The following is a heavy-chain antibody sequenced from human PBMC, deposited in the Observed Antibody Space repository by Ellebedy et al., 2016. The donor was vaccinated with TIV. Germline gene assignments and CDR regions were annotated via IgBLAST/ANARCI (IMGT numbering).Heavy chain of an antibody. V-gene: IGHV4-39*01. CDR1: GGPISGTYTSYY. D-gene: IGHD3-10*01. CDR2: IYDSGRT. J-gene: IGHJ6*02. CDR3: ARVWFGDLLSPEGDV. Sequence: SETLSLTXNVSGGPISGTYTSYYWGWLRQPPGKGLEWIGSIYDSGRTHYNPSLKSRVTISVDTSKNQFSLKLSSVTAADTAVYYCARVWFGDLLSPEGDVWGQGTTVTVSS.